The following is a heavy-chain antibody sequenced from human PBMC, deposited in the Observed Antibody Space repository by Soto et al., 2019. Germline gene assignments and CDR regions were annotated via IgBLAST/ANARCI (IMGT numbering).Heavy chain of an antibody. D-gene: IGHD6-19*01. J-gene: IGHJ4*02. CDR1: GFTFSSYG. CDR2: ISYDGSNK. V-gene: IGHV3-30*03. Sequence: GGSLRLSCAASGFTFSSYGMHWVRQAPGKGLEWVAVISYDGSNKYYADSVKGRLTISRDNSKNTLYQQMNSRRAADEAVYYCWEGDRRGGWYYFDYWGQGTLVTVSS. CDR3: WEGDRRGGWYYFDY.